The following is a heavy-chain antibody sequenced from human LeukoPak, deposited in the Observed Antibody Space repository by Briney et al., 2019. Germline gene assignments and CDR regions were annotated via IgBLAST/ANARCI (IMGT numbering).Heavy chain of an antibody. V-gene: IGHV3-21*01. J-gene: IGHJ4*02. CDR1: GFTFSDYS. CDR2: ISSSSTYI. Sequence: GGSLRLSCAAFGFTFSDYSMNWVRQAPGKGLEWVSSISSSSTYIYYADSVKGRFTVSRDNAKNSLYLQMNSLRAEDTAVYYCARHYYFDSSAYYYQEFDYWGQGTLVTVSS. D-gene: IGHD3-22*01. CDR3: ARHYYFDSSAYYYQEFDY.